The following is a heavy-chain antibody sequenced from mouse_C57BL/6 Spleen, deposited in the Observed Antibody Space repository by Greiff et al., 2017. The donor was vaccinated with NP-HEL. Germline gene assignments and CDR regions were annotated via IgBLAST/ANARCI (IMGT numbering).Heavy chain of an antibody. CDR1: GYAFSSYW. Sequence: QVQLQQSGAELVKPGASVKISCKASGYAFSSYWMNWVKQRPGKGLEWIGQIYPGDGDTNYNGKFKGKATLTADKSSSTAYMQLSSLTSEDSAVYFCARGRYGNYFDYWGQGTTLTVSS. V-gene: IGHV1-80*01. CDR3: ARGRYGNYFDY. D-gene: IGHD2-1*01. CDR2: IYPGDGDT. J-gene: IGHJ2*01.